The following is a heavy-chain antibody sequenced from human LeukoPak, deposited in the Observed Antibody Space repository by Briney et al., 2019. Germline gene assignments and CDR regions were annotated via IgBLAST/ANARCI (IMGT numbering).Heavy chain of an antibody. CDR1: GFTFSSYW. D-gene: IGHD3-10*01. Sequence: PGGSLRLSCAASGFTFSSYWMSWVRQAPGKGLEWVANIKQDGSEKYYVDSVKGRFTISRDNAKNSLYLQMNSLRAEDTAVYYCARDVYGSGRWYGMDVWGQGTTVTVSS. CDR2: IKQDGSEK. CDR3: ARDVYGSGRWYGMDV. J-gene: IGHJ6*02. V-gene: IGHV3-7*01.